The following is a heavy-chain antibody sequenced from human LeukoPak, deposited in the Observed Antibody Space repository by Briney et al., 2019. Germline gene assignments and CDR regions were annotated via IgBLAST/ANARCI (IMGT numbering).Heavy chain of an antibody. CDR3: ARAVAANWFDP. CDR1: GGSISSYY. D-gene: IGHD6-19*01. V-gene: IGHV4-59*08. Sequence: PSETLSLTCTDSGGSISSYYWSWIRQPPGKGLEWIGYIYYSGSTNYNPSLKSRVTISVDTSKNQFSLKLSSVTAADTAVYYCARAVAANWFDPWGQGTLVTVSS. CDR2: IYYSGST. J-gene: IGHJ5*02.